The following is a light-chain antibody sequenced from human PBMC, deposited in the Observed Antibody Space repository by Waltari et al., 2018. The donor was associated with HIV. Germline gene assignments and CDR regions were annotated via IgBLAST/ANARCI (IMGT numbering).Light chain of an antibody. CDR2: DVS. CDR1: GAALGSYNY. Sequence: QSALTQPASVPGSPGQSITTPCAGSGAALGSYNYVAWYQKLPNSVPKLIIYDVSSRPSGISDRFSASKSGNAASLTISGLQAEDEGDYYCSSYTTFNTVIFGGGTKLTVL. J-gene: IGLJ2*01. CDR3: SSYTTFNTVI. V-gene: IGLV2-14*03.